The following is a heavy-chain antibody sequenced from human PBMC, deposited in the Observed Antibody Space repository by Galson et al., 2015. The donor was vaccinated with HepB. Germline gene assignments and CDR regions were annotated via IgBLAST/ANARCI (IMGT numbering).Heavy chain of an antibody. V-gene: IGHV3-23*01. CDR2: VTGSGGSR. Sequence: SLRLSCAASGFTFINYAMSWVRQAPGQGLEWVSGVTGSGGSRYYADSVRGRFTISRDNSKNTLYLQMNSLRDDDTAVYYCATGNLVATGDLDYWGQGTLVIVSS. CDR1: GFTFINYA. CDR3: ATGNLVATGDLDY. D-gene: IGHD5-12*01. J-gene: IGHJ4*02.